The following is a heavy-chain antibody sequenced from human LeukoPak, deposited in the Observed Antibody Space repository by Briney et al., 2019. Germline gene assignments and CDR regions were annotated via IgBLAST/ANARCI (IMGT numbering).Heavy chain of an antibody. CDR2: FDPEDGET. D-gene: IGHD6-19*01. CDR1: GYTLTELS. CDR3: ATEPLWYSSGWLPFDP. J-gene: IGHJ5*02. V-gene: IGHV1-24*01. Sequence: ASVKVSCKVSGYTLTELSMHWVRQAPGKGLEWMGGFDPEDGETIYAQKFQGRVTMTEDTSTDTAYMELSSLRSEDTAVYYCATEPLWYSSGWLPFDPWGQGTLVTVSS.